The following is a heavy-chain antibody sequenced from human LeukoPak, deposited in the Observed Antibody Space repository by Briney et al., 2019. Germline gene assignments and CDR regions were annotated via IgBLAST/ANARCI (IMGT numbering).Heavy chain of an antibody. CDR3: AREIGPRQLHLWGSAFDY. V-gene: IGHV1-46*01. D-gene: IGHD5-18*01. J-gene: IGHJ4*02. CDR1: GYTFINYY. CDR2: INPSGGTT. Sequence: ASVTVSCTASGYTFINYYMHWVRQAPGQGLEWMGIINPSGGTTSYAQNFQGRVTMTRGTSTSTVYMELSSLRSEDTAVYYCAREIGPRQLHLWGSAFDYWGQGTLVTVSS.